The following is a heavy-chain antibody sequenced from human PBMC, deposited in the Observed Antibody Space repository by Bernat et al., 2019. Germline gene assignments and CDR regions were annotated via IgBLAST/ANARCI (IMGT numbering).Heavy chain of an antibody. V-gene: IGHV1-8*01. CDR3: ASSSGGVVNYWYFDL. J-gene: IGHJ2*01. Sequence: QVQLVQSGAEVKKPGASVKVSCKASGYTFTSYDINWVRQATGQGLEWMGWMNPNSGNTGYAQKFQGGVTMTRNTSISTAYLELSSLGSDDTAVYYCASSSGGVVNYWYFDLWGRGTLVTVSS. D-gene: IGHD3-16*01. CDR1: GYTFTSYD. CDR2: MNPNSGNT.